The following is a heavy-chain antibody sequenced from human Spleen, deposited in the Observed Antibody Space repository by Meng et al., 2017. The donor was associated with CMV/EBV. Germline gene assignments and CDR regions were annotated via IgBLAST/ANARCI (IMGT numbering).Heavy chain of an antibody. CDR2: MHTNSGNT. V-gene: IGHV1-8*01. J-gene: IGHJ6*02. D-gene: IGHD6-25*01. CDR1: GYTFTIYD. Sequence: ASVKVSCKASGYTFTIYDINWVRQATGQGLEWMGWMHTNSGNTGYAQKFQGRVTMTRNTSISTAYMELRSLRSEDTAVYYCARKMSLAATGNYYGMDVWGQGTTVTVS. CDR3: ARKMSLAATGNYYGMDV.